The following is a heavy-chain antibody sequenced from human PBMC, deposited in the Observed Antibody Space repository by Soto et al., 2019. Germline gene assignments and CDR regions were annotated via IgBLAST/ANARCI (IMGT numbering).Heavy chain of an antibody. V-gene: IGHV3-15*01. CDR1: GFTFSNAW. CDR2: IKSKTDGGTT. CDR3: TTDWVVGEFFDY. D-gene: IGHD3-10*01. Sequence: KPGGSLRLSCAASGFTFSNAWMSWVRQAPGKGLEWVGRIKSKTDGGTTDYAAPVKGRFTISRDDSKNTLYLQMNSLKTEDTAVYYCTTDWVVGEFFDYWGQGTLVTVSS. J-gene: IGHJ4*02.